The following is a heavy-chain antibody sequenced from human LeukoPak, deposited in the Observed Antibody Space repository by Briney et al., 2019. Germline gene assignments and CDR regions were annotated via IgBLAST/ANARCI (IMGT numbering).Heavy chain of an antibody. CDR2: IYYSGNT. Sequence: PSETLSLTCTVSGDSIRSTSYYWGWIRQPPGKGLEWIGSIYYSGNTYYNPSLMSRVTISVDTSKNQFSLKLSSVTAADTAVYYCARDYYGSVGSYYYYMDVWGKGTTVTVSS. CDR1: GDSIRSTSYY. CDR3: ARDYYGSVGSYYYYMDV. D-gene: IGHD3-10*01. V-gene: IGHV4-39*07. J-gene: IGHJ6*03.